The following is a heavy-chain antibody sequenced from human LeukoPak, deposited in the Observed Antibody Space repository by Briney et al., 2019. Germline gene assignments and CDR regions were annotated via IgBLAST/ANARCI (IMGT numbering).Heavy chain of an antibody. CDR2: IKQDGSEK. D-gene: IGHD3-9*01. J-gene: IGHJ4*02. V-gene: IGHV3-7*01. CDR1: GFTFSSYW. CDR3: AHAYDILTGYSYFDY. Sequence: PGGSLRLSCAASGFTFSSYWMSWVRQAPGKGLEWVANIKQDGSEKYYVDSVKGRFTISRDNAKNSLYLQMNSLRAEDTAVYYCAHAYDILTGYSYFDYWGQGTLVTVSS.